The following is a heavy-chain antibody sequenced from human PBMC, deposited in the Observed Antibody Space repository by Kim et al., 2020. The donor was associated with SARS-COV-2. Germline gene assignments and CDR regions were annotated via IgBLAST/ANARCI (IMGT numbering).Heavy chain of an antibody. Sequence: SETLSLTCAVSGGSISSSNWWSWVRPPPGKGLEWIGEIYHSGSTNYNPSLKSRVTISVDKSKNQFSLKLSSVTAADTAVYYCARGGRSIAAAGFQHWGQGTLVTVSS. CDR1: GGSISSSNW. CDR2: IYHSGST. J-gene: IGHJ1*01. V-gene: IGHV4-4*02. D-gene: IGHD6-13*01. CDR3: ARGGRSIAAAGFQH.